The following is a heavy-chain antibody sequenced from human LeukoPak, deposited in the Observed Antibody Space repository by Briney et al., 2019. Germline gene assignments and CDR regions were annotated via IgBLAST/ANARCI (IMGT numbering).Heavy chain of an antibody. Sequence: ASVKVSCKISGYTFTDYFIHWVRQAPGQGLEWMGWTSPKSGDRKCTQKFQGRVTMTRDTSISTVYMELDGLTFDDTDVYFFASDNYGTLDYWGQESLVTVSS. CDR3: ASDNYGTLDY. CDR1: GYTFTDYF. CDR2: TSPKSGDR. V-gene: IGHV1-2*02. J-gene: IGHJ4*02. D-gene: IGHD4-17*01.